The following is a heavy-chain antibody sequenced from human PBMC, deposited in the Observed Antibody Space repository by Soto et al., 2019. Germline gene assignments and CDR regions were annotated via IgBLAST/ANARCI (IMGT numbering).Heavy chain of an antibody. D-gene: IGHD2-2*01. CDR1: GFNFNRYG. CDR2: IWYDGSNK. Sequence: QVQLVESGGGVVQPGTSLRLSCAASGFNFNRYGMHWVRQAPGKGLEWVAIIWYDGSNKYYADSVKGRFTISRDNFKNMLYLQMNNLRAEDTAVYYCARDHGTMSVGVLIKGSDYWGQGTLVTVSS. V-gene: IGHV3-33*01. CDR3: ARDHGTMSVGVLIKGSDY. J-gene: IGHJ4*02.